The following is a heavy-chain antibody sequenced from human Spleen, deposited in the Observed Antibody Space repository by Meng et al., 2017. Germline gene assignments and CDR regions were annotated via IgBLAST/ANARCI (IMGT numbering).Heavy chain of an antibody. CDR2: INQNGIT. Sequence: VHLSHWCAGQIHPSEILSLTCAVYVWSFSVYYWGSIRQAPGKGLEWIGEINQNGITNDTPSLNSRVTISVYTSKIQYSLKLSSVTAADTAVYYCERGPTTMAYDIDYWGQGTLVTVSS. CDR1: VWSFSVYY. CDR3: ERGPTTMAYDIDY. J-gene: IGHJ4*02. D-gene: IGHD4-11*01. V-gene: IGHV4-34*01.